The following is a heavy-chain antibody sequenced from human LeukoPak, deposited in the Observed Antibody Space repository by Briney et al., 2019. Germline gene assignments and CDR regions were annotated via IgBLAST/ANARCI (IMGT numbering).Heavy chain of an antibody. D-gene: IGHD3-9*01. V-gene: IGHV1-2*02. CDR2: INPNSGGT. CDR3: ARERGNYDILTDYYEGNGFDP. J-gene: IGHJ5*02. CDR1: GYTFTGYY. Sequence: ASVKVSCKASGYTFTGYYMHWVRQAPGQGLEWMGWINPNSGGTNYAQKFQGRVTMTRDTSISTAYMELTRLRSDDTAVYYCARERGNYDILTDYYEGNGFDPWGQGTLVTVSS.